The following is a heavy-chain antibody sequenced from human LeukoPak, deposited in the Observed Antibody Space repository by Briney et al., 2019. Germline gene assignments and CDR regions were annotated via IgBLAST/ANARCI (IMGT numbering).Heavy chain of an antibody. J-gene: IGHJ3*02. V-gene: IGHV3-33*08. CDR3: ARVHWGNYYLNAFDI. CDR1: GFTFSSYG. Sequence: GGSLRLSCAASGFTFSSYGMHWVRQAPGKGLEWVAVTRYDGSNKNYADSVKGRFTISRDNPKNTLYLQMNSLRVEDTAVYYCARVHWGNYYLNAFDIWGQGTMVTVSS. D-gene: IGHD3-10*01. CDR2: TRYDGSNK.